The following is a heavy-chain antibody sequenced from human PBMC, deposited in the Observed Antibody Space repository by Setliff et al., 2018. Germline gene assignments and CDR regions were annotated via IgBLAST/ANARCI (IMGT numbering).Heavy chain of an antibody. J-gene: IGHJ3*02. V-gene: IGHV4-59*01. CDR1: GGSIRNYY. CDR3: ATNRDGYNQEAFDI. CDR2: IYYSGNT. D-gene: IGHD5-12*01. Sequence: SETLSLTCTVSGGSIRNYYWSWIRQPPGKGLEWIGYIYYSGNTNYNPSLKSRVTISVDTSKNQFSLKLSSVTAADTAVYFCATNRDGYNQEAFDIWGQGTMVTVSS.